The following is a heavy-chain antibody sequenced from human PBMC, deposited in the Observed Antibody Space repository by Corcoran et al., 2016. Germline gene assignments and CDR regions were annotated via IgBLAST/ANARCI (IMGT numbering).Heavy chain of an antibody. D-gene: IGHD3-16*02. Sequence: QVQLVQSGAEVKKPGASVKVSCKTSGYTFTDYYMHWVRQAPGQGLEWMGWINPNNGVTNYPQKFRGRVTMTRDTSISTAYMELSRLTSDDTAVYYCAGGRLHLGELSFYWGRGTLVTVSS. CDR3: AGGRLHLGELSFY. J-gene: IGHJ4*02. CDR2: INPNNGVT. CDR1: GYTFTDYY. V-gene: IGHV1-2*02.